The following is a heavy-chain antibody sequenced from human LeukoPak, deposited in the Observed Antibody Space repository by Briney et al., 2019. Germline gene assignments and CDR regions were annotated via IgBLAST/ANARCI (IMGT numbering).Heavy chain of an antibody. D-gene: IGHD3-10*01. J-gene: IGHJ5*02. V-gene: IGHV3-23*01. CDR2: ISGSGGST. CDR3: AKYYYGSGSYGNWFDP. CDR1: GFTFDDYA. Sequence: PGGSLRLSCAASGFTFDDYAMHWVRQAPGKGLEWVSAISGSGGSTYYADSVKGRFTISRDNSKNTLYLQMNSLRAEDTAVYYCAKYYYGSGSYGNWFDPWGQGTLVTVSS.